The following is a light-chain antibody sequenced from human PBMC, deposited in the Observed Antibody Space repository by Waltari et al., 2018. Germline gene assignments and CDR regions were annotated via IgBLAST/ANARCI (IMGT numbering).Light chain of an antibody. CDR1: QSLSST. CDR2: STS. V-gene: IGKV3D-15*01. Sequence: EIVMTQSPATLSVSPGESATLSCRASQSLSSTFAWYQQKPGQAPRLLIYSTSTSATAIPARFSGSGSGTEFTLTISSLQSEDFAIYYCQQYNYWPWTFGQGTRVEIK. J-gene: IGKJ1*01. CDR3: QQYNYWPWT.